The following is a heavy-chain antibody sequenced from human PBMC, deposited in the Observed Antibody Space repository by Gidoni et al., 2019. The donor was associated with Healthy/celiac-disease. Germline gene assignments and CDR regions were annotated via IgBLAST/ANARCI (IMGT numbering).Heavy chain of an antibody. J-gene: IGHJ3*02. V-gene: IGHV1-18*01. D-gene: IGHD3-22*01. CDR3: ARVGYYDRKDAFDI. Sequence: VQHGQSGADVKKPGASVKLSCKASGYTSTSYGISRVGQVPGRGLEWMGWIRAYNGNTNYAQKLQGRVTMTTDTSTSTTYMGLGSLRAGDTGVYYCARVGYYDRKDAFDIWGQGTMVTVSS. CDR1: GYTSTSYG. CDR2: IRAYNGNT.